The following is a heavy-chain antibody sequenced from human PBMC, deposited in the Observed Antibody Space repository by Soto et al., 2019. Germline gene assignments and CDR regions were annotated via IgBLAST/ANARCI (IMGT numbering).Heavy chain of an antibody. CDR1: GYSFNSYW. J-gene: IGHJ4*02. CDR3: ASSSWYYYDSSGPFDY. CDR2: IDPSDSYT. Sequence: PGASLKISCKGSGYSFNSYWISWVRQMPGKGLEWMGRIDPSDSYTNYSPSFQGHVTISADKSISTAYLQWSSLKASDTAMYYCASSSWYYYDSSGPFDYWGQGTLVTVSS. V-gene: IGHV5-10-1*01. D-gene: IGHD3-22*01.